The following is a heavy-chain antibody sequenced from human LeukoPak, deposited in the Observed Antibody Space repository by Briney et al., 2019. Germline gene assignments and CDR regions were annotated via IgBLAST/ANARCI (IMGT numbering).Heavy chain of an antibody. J-gene: IGHJ4*02. V-gene: IGHV3-21*01. Sequence: PGGSLRLSCAASGFTFSSYNMNWVRQAPGEGLEWVSSISSSSDYTYYADSVKGRFTISRGNAKNSLFLQMNSLRAEDTAVYYCARGGGVTGTTIQYWGQGTLVTVSS. CDR1: GFTFSSYN. D-gene: IGHD1-7*01. CDR3: ARGGGVTGTTIQY. CDR2: ISSSSDYT.